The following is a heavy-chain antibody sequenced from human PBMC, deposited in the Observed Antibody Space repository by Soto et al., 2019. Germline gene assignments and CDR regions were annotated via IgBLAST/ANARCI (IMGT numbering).Heavy chain of an antibody. V-gene: IGHV3-23*01. CDR1: GFTFSSHG. D-gene: IGHD3-9*01. J-gene: IGHJ3*01. CDR2: LSRGCGTT. Sequence: EAQLLESGGDWAQPGGSLRLSCPASGFTFSSHGMSWVRQAPGKGLEWVAGLSRGCGTTYFADSVKGRFTISTDNSTNTLDLIMNSLKVEDTALYYCATAGHYRTDGFDVWGKGTMVTVSS. CDR3: ATAGHYRTDGFDV.